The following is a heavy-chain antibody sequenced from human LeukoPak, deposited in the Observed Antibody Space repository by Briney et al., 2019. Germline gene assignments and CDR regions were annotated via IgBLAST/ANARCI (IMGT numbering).Heavy chain of an antibody. CDR2: IWYDGSNK. D-gene: IGHD4-17*01. CDR3: AGLDDYGDSQGGY. V-gene: IGHV3-33*01. Sequence: PGGSLRLSCAASGFTFSSYGMHWVRQAPGKGLEWVAVIWYDGSNKYYADSVKGRFTISRDNSKNTLYLQMNSLRAEDTAVYYCAGLDDYGDSQGGYWGQGTLVTVSS. CDR1: GFTFSSYG. J-gene: IGHJ4*02.